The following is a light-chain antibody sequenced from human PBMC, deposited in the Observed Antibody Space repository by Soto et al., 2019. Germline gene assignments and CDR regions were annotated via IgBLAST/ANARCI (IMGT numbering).Light chain of an antibody. CDR1: QSVSSTY. CDR2: GAS. CDR3: QQYERSPST. Sequence: EIVLTQSPGTLSLSPGERATLSCRASQSVSSTYLAWYQQKPGQAPSLLIYGASRRATGIPDRFSGSGSGTDFTLTISRLEPEDFAVYYCQQYERSPSTFSGRTKVDIK. J-gene: IGKJ4*01. V-gene: IGKV3-20*01.